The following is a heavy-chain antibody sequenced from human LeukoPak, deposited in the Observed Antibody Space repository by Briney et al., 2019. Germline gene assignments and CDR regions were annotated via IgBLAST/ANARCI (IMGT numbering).Heavy chain of an antibody. V-gene: IGHV4-34*01. J-gene: IGHJ5*02. CDR2: INHSGST. D-gene: IGHD3-10*01. CDR1: GGSFSGYY. Sequence: PSETLSLTCAVYGGSFSGYYWSWIRQPAGKGLEWIGEINHSGSTNYNPSLKSRVTISVDTSKNQFSLKLSSVTAADTAVYYCARVQSYYYGSGSYYRWFDPWGQGTLVTVSS. CDR3: ARVQSYYYGSGSYYRWFDP.